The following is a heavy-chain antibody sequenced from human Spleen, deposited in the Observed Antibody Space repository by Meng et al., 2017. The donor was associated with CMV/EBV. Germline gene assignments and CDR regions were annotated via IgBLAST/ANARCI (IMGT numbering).Heavy chain of an antibody. CDR1: GYTFTAYY. CDR3: ARVFYYESSGYYFFC. Sequence: ASVKVSCKASGYTFTAYYMHWVRQAPGQGLEWMGWINPNSGGTNYAQKFQGRVTMTRDTSISTAYMELSRLRSDDTAIYFCARVFYYESSGYYFFCWGQGTLVTVSS. J-gene: IGHJ4*02. V-gene: IGHV1-2*02. D-gene: IGHD3-22*01. CDR2: INPNSGGT.